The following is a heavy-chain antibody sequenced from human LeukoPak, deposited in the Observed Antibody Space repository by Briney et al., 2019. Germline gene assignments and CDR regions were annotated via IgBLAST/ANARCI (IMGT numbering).Heavy chain of an antibody. CDR1: GGSISSGGYS. CDR2: IYHSGST. Sequence: PSETLSLTCAVSGGSISSGGYSWSWIRQPPGKGLEWIGYIYHSGSTYYNPSLKSRVTISVDRSKNQFSLKLSSVTAADTAVYYCAGQVVPAATAYNWFDPWGQGTLVTVSS. V-gene: IGHV4-30-2*01. CDR3: AGQVVPAATAYNWFDP. J-gene: IGHJ5*02. D-gene: IGHD2-2*01.